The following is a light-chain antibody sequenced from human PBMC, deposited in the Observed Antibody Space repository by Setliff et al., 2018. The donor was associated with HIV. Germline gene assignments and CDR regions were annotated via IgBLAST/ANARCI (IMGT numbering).Light chain of an antibody. CDR3: SSYTSSSTYV. J-gene: IGLJ1*01. CDR1: SSDVGGYNY. CDR2: EVN. Sequence: QSALAPSASVSGSPGQSITISCTGSSSDVGGYNYVSWFQQYPGKAPKLMIYEVNNRPSGVSDRFSGSKSGNTASLTISGLQAEDEADYYCSSYTSSSTYVFGTGTKVTVL. V-gene: IGLV2-14*01.